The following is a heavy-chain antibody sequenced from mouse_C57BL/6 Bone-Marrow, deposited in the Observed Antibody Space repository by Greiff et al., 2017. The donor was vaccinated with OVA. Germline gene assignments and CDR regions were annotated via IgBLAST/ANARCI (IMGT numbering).Heavy chain of an antibody. Sequence: EVQLQESGAELVRPGASVKLSCTASGFNIKDDYMHWVKQRPEQGLEWIGWIDPENGDTEYDSKFQGKATLTADTSSNTAYLQLSSLTSEDTAGYYYTTSYYGSGVMDYWGQGTSVTVSS. CDR2: IDPENGDT. V-gene: IGHV14-4*01. CDR1: GFNIKDDY. J-gene: IGHJ4*01. CDR3: TTSYYGSGVMDY. D-gene: IGHD1-1*01.